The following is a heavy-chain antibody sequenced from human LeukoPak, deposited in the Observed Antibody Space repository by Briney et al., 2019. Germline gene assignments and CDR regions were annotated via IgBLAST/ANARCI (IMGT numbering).Heavy chain of an antibody. CDR1: GGSISSSSYY. V-gene: IGHV4-39*01. D-gene: IGHD1-26*01. J-gene: IGHJ4*02. CDR3: ARVLKYSGSYYCDC. Sequence: SETLSLTCTVSGGSISSSSYYWAWIRQPPGKGLERFGNINYSWSTHYNASLKSRITMSVDTSKNQFSLKLSSVTAAETAVYYCARVLKYSGSYYCDCWGQGTLVTVSS. CDR2: INYSWST.